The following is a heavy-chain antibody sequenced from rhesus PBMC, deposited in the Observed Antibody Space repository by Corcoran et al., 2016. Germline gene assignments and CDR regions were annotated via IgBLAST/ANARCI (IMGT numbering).Heavy chain of an antibody. J-gene: IGHJ4*01. CDR2: IYGSGGST. D-gene: IGHD1-26*01. CDR1: GGSISSSY. Sequence: QLQLQESGPGLVKPSETLSVTCAVSGGSISSSYWSWIRQAPGQGLEWTGYIYGSGGSTHSNPSLKSRVTLSVDTSKNQLSLKLSSVTAADTAVYYCARDPNWNYLDYWGQGVLVTVSS. V-gene: IGHV4-169*02. CDR3: ARDPNWNYLDY.